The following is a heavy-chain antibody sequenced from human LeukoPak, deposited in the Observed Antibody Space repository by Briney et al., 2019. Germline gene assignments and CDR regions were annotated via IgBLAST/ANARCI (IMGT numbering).Heavy chain of an antibody. CDR1: GFPFSSYA. D-gene: IGHD1-26*01. Sequence: GGSLTLSCAASGFPFSSYAMNWLRQAPGKGLEWLSPISGSGGSTYYADSVKARFTISRDTSKNTLYLEMNSLRAEDTAVYYCAKVGALVGTTTGDYWGQGTLVTVSS. V-gene: IGHV3-23*01. CDR2: ISGSGGST. J-gene: IGHJ4*02. CDR3: AKVGALVGTTTGDY.